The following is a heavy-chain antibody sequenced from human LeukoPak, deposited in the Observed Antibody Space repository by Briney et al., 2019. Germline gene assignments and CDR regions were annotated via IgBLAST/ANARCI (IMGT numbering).Heavy chain of an antibody. CDR2: ISSSVSTK. Sequence: GGSLRLSCATSGFTFSDYEINWVRQAPGKGLEWISYISSSVSTKYYADSVKGRFTISRDNAKNSLYLQMNSLRAEDTAVYYCAPYGGTKEVDYWGQGTLVTISS. D-gene: IGHD4-23*01. J-gene: IGHJ4*02. CDR3: APYGGTKEVDY. CDR1: GFTFSDYE. V-gene: IGHV3-48*03.